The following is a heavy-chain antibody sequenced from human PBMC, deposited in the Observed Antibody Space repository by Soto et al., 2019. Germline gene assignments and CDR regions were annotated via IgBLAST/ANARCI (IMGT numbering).Heavy chain of an antibody. D-gene: IGHD3-22*01. CDR3: VRYYFVTSGYSNWLDS. CDR1: GGSINTGDYY. CDR2: MHYTGRT. J-gene: IGHJ5*01. Sequence: QVQLQESGPGLVKPSQTLSLTCTVSGGSINTGDYYWGWIRQHPGKGLEWIGYMHYTGRTYNNPALRSRVVISLDTSKNQFSLKLNSVTAADTAEYFCVRYYFVTSGYSNWLDSWGQGTLVTVSS. V-gene: IGHV4-31*03.